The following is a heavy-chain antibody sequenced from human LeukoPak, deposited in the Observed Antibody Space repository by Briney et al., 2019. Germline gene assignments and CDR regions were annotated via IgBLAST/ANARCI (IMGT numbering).Heavy chain of an antibody. V-gene: IGHV3-21*01. CDR1: GFTFSSYS. D-gene: IGHD3-22*01. CDR3: SRDKDRGYWFDP. J-gene: IGHJ5*02. Sequence: GGSLRLSCAASGFTFSSYSMNWVRQAPGKGLEWVSSISSSSSYIYYADSVKGRFTISRDNAKNSLYLQMNSLRAEDTAVYYCSRDKDRGYWFDPWGQGTLVTVSS. CDR2: ISSSSSYI.